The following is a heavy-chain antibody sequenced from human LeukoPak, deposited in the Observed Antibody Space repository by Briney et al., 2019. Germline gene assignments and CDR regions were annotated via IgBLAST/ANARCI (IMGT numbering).Heavy chain of an antibody. V-gene: IGHV3-23*01. Sequence: GGSLRLSCAASGFPFSTYAMNWVRQTPGKGLEWVSGIYGSGGGIQYADSVKGRFTISRDNSKNTLYLQMNSLRVEDTALYYCAKDRLPDGRWSLDYWGRGTLVTVSS. CDR1: GFPFSTYA. D-gene: IGHD6-13*01. CDR3: AKDRLPDGRWSLDY. J-gene: IGHJ4*02. CDR2: IYGSGGGI.